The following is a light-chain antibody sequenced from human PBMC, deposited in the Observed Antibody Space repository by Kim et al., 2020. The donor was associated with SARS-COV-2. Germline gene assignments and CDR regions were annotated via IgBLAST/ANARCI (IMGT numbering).Light chain of an antibody. J-gene: IGLJ2*01. Sequence: VTPGQTASITCSVDKLGEKYACWYQQKPGQSPVLVIYQDNKRPSGIPERFSGSNSGNTATLTISGTQAMDEADYYCQAWDSSTVVFGGGTQLTVL. V-gene: IGLV3-1*01. CDR1: KLGEKY. CDR2: QDN. CDR3: QAWDSSTVV.